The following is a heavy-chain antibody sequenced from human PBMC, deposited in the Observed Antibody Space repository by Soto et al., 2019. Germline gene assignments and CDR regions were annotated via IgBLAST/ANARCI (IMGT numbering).Heavy chain of an antibody. J-gene: IGHJ4*02. CDR3: GFVGATRAY. CDR1: GFTFSDHH. Sequence: PGGSLRLSCAASGFTFSDHHMDWVRQPPGKGLERVGRTRNKGNSYTTEYAASVKGRFTISRDESNDSLYLQMNRLKTGDTAVYYGGFVGATRAYWGQGTVVTVSS. V-gene: IGHV3-72*01. CDR2: TRNKGNSYTT. D-gene: IGHD1-26*01.